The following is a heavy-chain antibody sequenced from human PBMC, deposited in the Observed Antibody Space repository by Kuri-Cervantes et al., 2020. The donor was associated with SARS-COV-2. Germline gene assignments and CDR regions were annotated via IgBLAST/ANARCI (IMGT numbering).Heavy chain of an antibody. V-gene: IGHV3-21*01. CDR1: GFPFSDYR. CDR2: IDGYRPYI. Sequence: GESLKISCAASGFPFSDYRMNWIRQSPGKGLEWASCIDGYRPYIHYAASVKGRFTISRDNAKSAVFLQINSLRAEDTAVYYCTTSMIVSAARYFDYWGQGSLVTVSS. J-gene: IGHJ4*02. CDR3: TTSMIVSAARYFDY. D-gene: IGHD3-22*01.